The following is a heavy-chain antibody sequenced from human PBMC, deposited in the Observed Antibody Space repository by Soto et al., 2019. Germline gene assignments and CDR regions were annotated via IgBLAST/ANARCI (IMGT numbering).Heavy chain of an antibody. V-gene: IGHV3-48*03. D-gene: IGHD6-13*01. Sequence: GSLRLPCAASGFTFSRYEMNWVRQAPGKGLEWISYISTSGSTIYYADSVKGRFTISRDNAKNSLYLQMNSLRAEDTAVYYCARELAAAGSFDYWGQGTLVTVSS. CDR1: GFTFSRYE. CDR3: ARELAAAGSFDY. CDR2: ISTSGSTI. J-gene: IGHJ4*02.